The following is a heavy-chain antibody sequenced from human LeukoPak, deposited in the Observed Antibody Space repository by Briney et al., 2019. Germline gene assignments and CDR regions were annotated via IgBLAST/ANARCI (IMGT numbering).Heavy chain of an antibody. CDR3: AKDGRYSSGWGNVYFDY. Sequence: ASVRVSCKASGYTFTSYGISWVRQAPGQGLEWMGWISAYNGNTNYAQKLQGRVTMTTDTSTSTAYMELRSLRSDDTAVYYCAKDGRYSSGWGNVYFDYWGQGTLVTVSS. V-gene: IGHV1-18*01. CDR2: ISAYNGNT. CDR1: GYTFTSYG. J-gene: IGHJ4*02. D-gene: IGHD6-19*01.